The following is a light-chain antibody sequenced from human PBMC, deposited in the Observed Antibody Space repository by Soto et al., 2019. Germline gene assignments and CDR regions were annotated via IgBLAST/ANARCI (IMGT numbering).Light chain of an antibody. CDR2: KAS. J-gene: IGKJ4*01. Sequence: DIQMTQSPSTLSASVGDRVTITCRASQSISTWLAWYQQKPGKAPKLLIYKASSLEGGVPSRFSGSGSGTEFNITISSLQPDDFATYYCQQYNKYPLTFGGGTKVDIK. CDR3: QQYNKYPLT. V-gene: IGKV1-5*03. CDR1: QSISTW.